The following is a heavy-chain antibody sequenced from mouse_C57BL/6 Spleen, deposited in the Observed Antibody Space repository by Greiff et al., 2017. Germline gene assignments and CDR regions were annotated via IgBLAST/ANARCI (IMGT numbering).Heavy chain of an antibody. CDR3: ARHEGPYYDGSSYLDY. D-gene: IGHD1-1*01. CDR1: GYTFTEYT. J-gene: IGHJ2*01. V-gene: IGHV1-62-2*01. CDR2: FYPGSGSI. Sequence: VQLQESGAELVKPGASVKLSCKASGYTFTEYTIHWVKQRSGQGLEWIGWFYPGSGSIKYNEKFKDKATLTADKSSSTAYMELSRLTSEDSAVYFCARHEGPYYDGSSYLDYWGQGTTLTVSS.